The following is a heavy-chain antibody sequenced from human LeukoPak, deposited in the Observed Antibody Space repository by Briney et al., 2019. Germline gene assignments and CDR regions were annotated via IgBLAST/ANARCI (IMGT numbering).Heavy chain of an antibody. CDR3: ARASSSWYEGWFDP. CDR1: GGSINTGSYY. J-gene: IGHJ5*02. Sequence: SETLSLACTVSGGSINTGSYYCSWIRQHPGKGLEWIGYIYYSGSTYYNPSLKSRVTISIDTSKNHFSLKLNSVTAADTAVYYCARASSSWYEGWFDPWGQGTLVTVFS. V-gene: IGHV4-31*03. CDR2: IYYSGST. D-gene: IGHD6-13*01.